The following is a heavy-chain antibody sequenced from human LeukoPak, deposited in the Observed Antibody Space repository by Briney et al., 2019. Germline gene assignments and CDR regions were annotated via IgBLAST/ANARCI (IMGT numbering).Heavy chain of an antibody. CDR2: ISSNGDST. V-gene: IGHV3-23*01. Sequence: GGSLRLSCAASAYSLGSYGMSWARQAPGKGLEWVSAISSNGDSTYYADSVKGRFTISRDNSRNTLYLQMNSLRVEDAAVYYCAKRRTGSRRGGDFDYWGQGTLVTVSS. D-gene: IGHD1-26*01. J-gene: IGHJ4*02. CDR3: AKRRTGSRRGGDFDY. CDR1: AYSLGSYG.